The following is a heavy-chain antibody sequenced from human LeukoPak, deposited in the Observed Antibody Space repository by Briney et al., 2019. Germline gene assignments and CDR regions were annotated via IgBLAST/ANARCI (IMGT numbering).Heavy chain of an antibody. CDR1: GGSISSSSYH. CDR2: IYYSGST. J-gene: IGHJ4*02. Sequence: PSETLSLTCTVSGGSISSSSYHWGWIRQPPGKGLEWIGSIYYSGSTYYNPSLKSRVTISVDTSKNQFSLKLSSVTAADTAVYYCARYLNSAAGTGFGDYWGQGTLVTVSS. D-gene: IGHD6-13*01. CDR3: ARYLNSAAGTGFGDY. V-gene: IGHV4-39*01.